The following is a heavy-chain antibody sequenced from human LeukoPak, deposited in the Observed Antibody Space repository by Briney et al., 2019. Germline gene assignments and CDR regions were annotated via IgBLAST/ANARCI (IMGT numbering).Heavy chain of an antibody. D-gene: IGHD3-22*01. CDR2: IYSGGST. CDR3: ARSYSRYYDTTF. J-gene: IGHJ4*02. V-gene: IGHV3-53*01. CDR1: GFTVSSYY. Sequence: PGGSLRLSCAASGFTVSSYYMSWVRQAPGKGLEWVSVIYSGGSTYHAESLKGRFTISRDNSKNTVYLQMNSLRAEDTAVYYCARSYSRYYDTTFWGQGTLVTVSS.